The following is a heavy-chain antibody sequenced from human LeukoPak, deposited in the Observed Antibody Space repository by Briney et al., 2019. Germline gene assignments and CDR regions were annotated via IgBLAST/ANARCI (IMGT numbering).Heavy chain of an antibody. CDR1: GFTFSSYA. CDR2: ISGSGGST. D-gene: IGHD3-22*01. V-gene: IGHV3-23*01. J-gene: IGHJ4*02. CDR3: AKTQVTYYYDSSGYYPTLFDY. Sequence: PGGSLRLSCAASGFTFSSYAMSWVRQAPGKGLEWVSAISGSGGSTYYADSVKGRFTISRDNSKNTLYLQMNSLRAEDTAVYYCAKTQVTYYYDSSGYYPTLFDYWGQGTLVTVSS.